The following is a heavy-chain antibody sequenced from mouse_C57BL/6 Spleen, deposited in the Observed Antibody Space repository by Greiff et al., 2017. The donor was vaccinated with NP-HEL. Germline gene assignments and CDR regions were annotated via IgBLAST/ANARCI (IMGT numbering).Heavy chain of an antibody. CDR2: IYPRSGNT. D-gene: IGHD2-4*01. Sequence: QVQLQQSGAELARPGASVKLSCKASGYTFTSYGISWVKQRTGQGLEWIGEIYPRSGNTYYNEKFKGKATLTADKSSSTAYMELRSLTSEDTAFYCSAFYYDYAFFDDWGQGTTLTVSS. V-gene: IGHV1-81*01. J-gene: IGHJ2*01. CDR1: GYTFTSYG. CDR3: AFYYDYAFFDD.